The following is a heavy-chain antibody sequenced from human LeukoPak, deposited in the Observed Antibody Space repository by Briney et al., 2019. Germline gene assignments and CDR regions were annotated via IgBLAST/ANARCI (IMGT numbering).Heavy chain of an antibody. D-gene: IGHD2-2*01. J-gene: IGHJ5*02. CDR2: INPNTGGT. CDR1: GYTFTGYY. V-gene: IGHV1-2*02. Sequence: GASVKVSCKASGYTFTGYYLHWVRQAPGQGLEWMGWINPNTGGTNYAQKFQGRVTMTRDTSISTAYMEVTRLRSDDTAVYYCARALVPAAQRPSSWGQGTLVTVSS. CDR3: ARALVPAAQRPSS.